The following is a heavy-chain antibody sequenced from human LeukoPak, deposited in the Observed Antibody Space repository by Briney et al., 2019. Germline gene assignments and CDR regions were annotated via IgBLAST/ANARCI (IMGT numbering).Heavy chain of an antibody. Sequence: PGGSLRLSCAASGFTFSSYAMSWVRQAPGKGLEWVSTISGSGGDTFYADSVKGRFTISRDNSKNTLYLQMNSLRAEDTAVYYCAKGILLVPPGTRYFDYWGQGTLVTVSS. J-gene: IGHJ4*02. CDR3: AKGILLVPPGTRYFDY. CDR1: GFTFSSYA. D-gene: IGHD2-2*01. V-gene: IGHV3-23*01. CDR2: ISGSGGDT.